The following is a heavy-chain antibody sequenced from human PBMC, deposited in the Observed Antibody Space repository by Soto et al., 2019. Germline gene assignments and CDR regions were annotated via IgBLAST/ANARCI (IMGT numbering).Heavy chain of an antibody. J-gene: IGHJ4*02. D-gene: IGHD2-2*01. V-gene: IGHV1-18*01. CDR3: SSADPPSFN. CDR2: ISAYNGNT. Sequence: QVQLVQSGAEVKKPGASVKVSCKASGYTFTSYGISWVRQAPGQGLEWMGWISAYNGNTNYAQKLQGRVTRTTDTSTSTASMELRRLRSDDTAAYYSSSADPPSFNWGQATLVTVSS. CDR1: GYTFTSYG.